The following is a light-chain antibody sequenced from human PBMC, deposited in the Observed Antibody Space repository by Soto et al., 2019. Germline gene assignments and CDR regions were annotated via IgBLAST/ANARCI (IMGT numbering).Light chain of an antibody. Sequence: DIVMTQSPLSLSVTPGEPASISCRSSQSLLHSSGYNYLDWYLQKPGQSPQLLIYLGSNRASGVPDRISGSGSGTDFTLKISRVEAEDVGVYYCMQAVQTRWTFGQGTKVEIK. CDR1: QSLLHSSGYNY. V-gene: IGKV2-28*01. CDR2: LGS. J-gene: IGKJ1*01. CDR3: MQAVQTRWT.